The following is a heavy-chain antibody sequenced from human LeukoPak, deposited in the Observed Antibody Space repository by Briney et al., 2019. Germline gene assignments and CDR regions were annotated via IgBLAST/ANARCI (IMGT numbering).Heavy chain of an antibody. V-gene: IGHV1-18*04. CDR1: GYTFTNYG. Sequence: ASVKVSCKASGYTFTNYGISWVRQAPGQGLEWMGWISVYNGNTNYAENLQGRVTVTTDTSTNTAYMELRGLRSDDTAVYYCARDLRSGSYPPPFDYWGQGTLVTVSS. J-gene: IGHJ4*02. CDR3: ARDLRSGSYPPPFDY. CDR2: ISVYNGNT. D-gene: IGHD6-19*01.